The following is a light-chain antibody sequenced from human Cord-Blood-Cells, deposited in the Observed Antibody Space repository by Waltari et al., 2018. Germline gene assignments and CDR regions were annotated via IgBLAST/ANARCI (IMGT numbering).Light chain of an antibody. CDR3: QQRSNWPPT. CDR2: DAS. CDR1: PGVSSY. V-gene: IGKV3-11*01. Sequence: EIVLPQSPATQSLSPGARASLSCRPTPGVSSYLAWYQQKPGQAPRLLIYDASNRATGIPARFSGSGSGTDFTLTISSLEPEDVAVYYCQQRSNWPPTFGPGTKVDIK. J-gene: IGKJ3*01.